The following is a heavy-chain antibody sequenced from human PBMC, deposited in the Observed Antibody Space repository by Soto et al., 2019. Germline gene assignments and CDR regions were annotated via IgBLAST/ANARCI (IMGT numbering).Heavy chain of an antibody. CDR2: ISYDGSNK. J-gene: IGHJ4*02. V-gene: IGHV3-30-3*01. CDR1: GFTFSSYA. CDR3: ARDTLFSDGSGSYLPPDYFDY. Sequence: QVQLVESGGGVVQPGRSLRLSCAASGFTFSSYAMHWVRQAPGKGLEWVAVISYDGSNKYYADSVKGRFTISRDNSKNTLYLQMNSLRAEDTAVYYCARDTLFSDGSGSYLPPDYFDYWGQGTLVTVSS. D-gene: IGHD3-10*01.